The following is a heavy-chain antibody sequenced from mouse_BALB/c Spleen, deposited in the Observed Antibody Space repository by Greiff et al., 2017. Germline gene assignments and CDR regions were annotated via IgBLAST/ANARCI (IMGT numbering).Heavy chain of an antibody. J-gene: IGHJ4*01. CDR2: ISSGGSYT. CDR1: GFTFSSYG. Sequence: EVKLVESGGDLVKPGGSLKLSCAASGFTFSSYGMSWVRQTPDKRLEWVATISSGGSYTYYPDSVKGRFTISRDNAKNTLYLQMSSLKSEDTAMYYCARRDGTTGAMDYWGQGTSVTVSS. CDR3: ARRDGTTGAMDY. D-gene: IGHD2-1*01. V-gene: IGHV5-6*02.